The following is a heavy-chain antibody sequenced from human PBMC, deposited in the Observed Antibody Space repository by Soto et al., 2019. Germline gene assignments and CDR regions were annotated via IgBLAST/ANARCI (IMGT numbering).Heavy chain of an antibody. Sequence: SVKVSCKASGGTFSSYAISWVRQAPGQGLEWMGGIIPIFGTANYAQKFQGRVTITADESTSTAYMELSSLRSEATAVYYCASSGDSSRYLGYCGELPLFTVCS. D-gene: IGHD4-17*01. J-gene: IGHJ4*02. CDR3: ASSGDSSRYLGY. CDR2: IIPIFGTA. V-gene: IGHV1-69*13. CDR1: GGTFSSYA.